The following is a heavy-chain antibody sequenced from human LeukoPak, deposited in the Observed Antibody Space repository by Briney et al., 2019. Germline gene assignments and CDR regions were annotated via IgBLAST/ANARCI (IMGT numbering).Heavy chain of an antibody. CDR1: GFTFSGYW. V-gene: IGHV3-21*01. CDR2: ITSSSSYI. Sequence: PGGSLRLSCAASGFTFSGYWMHWVRQAPGKGLDWVSSITSSSSYIYYSDSVKGRFTISRDNAKNSMYLQMNSLRAEDTAVYYCARCGGGNPRWFDPWGQGTLVTVSS. J-gene: IGHJ5*02. CDR3: ARCGGGNPRWFDP. D-gene: IGHD4-23*01.